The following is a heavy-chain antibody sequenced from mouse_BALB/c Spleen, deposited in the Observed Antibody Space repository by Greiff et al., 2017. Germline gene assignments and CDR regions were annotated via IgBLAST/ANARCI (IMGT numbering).Heavy chain of an antibody. D-gene: IGHD4-1*01. CDR2: INPSTGYT. V-gene: IGHV1-7*01. CDR3: ARRLTGTRDYVDG. J-gene: IGHJ2*01. Sequence: QVQLKESGAELAKPGASVKMSCKASGYTFTSYWMHWVKQRPGQGLEWIGYINPSTGYTEYNQKFKDKATLTADKSSSTAYMQLSSLTSEDSAVYYCARRLTGTRDYVDGWGQGTTLTVSS. CDR1: GYTFTSYW.